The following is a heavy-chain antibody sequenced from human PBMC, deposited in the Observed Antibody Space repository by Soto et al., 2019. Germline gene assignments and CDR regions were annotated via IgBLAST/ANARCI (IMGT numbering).Heavy chain of an antibody. D-gene: IGHD6-13*01. CDR1: GGSITSTDGY. Sequence: SETLSLTCTVSGGSITSTDGYWSWIRQPPGKGLEWIGYISYSGFTLYNPSLQSRVTISVDTSKNQFSLQLNSVTPEDTAVYYCTQAAGYISTWFFDSWAQGTLVTVS. V-gene: IGHV4-30-4*03. CDR3: TQAAGYISTWFFDS. CDR2: ISYSGFT. J-gene: IGHJ4*02.